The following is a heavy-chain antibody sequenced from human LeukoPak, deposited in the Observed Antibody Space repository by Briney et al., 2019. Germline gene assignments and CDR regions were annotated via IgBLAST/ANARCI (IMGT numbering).Heavy chain of an antibody. CDR1: GGTFSSYA. J-gene: IGHJ6*03. V-gene: IGHV1-69*06. D-gene: IGHD2-15*01. CDR3: ARGYCSGGSCYAYYYYMDV. CDR2: IIPIFGTA. Sequence: SVKVSCKASGGTFSSYAISWVRQAPGQGLEWMGGIIPIFGTANYAQKFQGRVTITADKSTSTAYMELSSLRSEDTAVYYCARGYCSGGSCYAYYYYMDVWGKGTTVTISS.